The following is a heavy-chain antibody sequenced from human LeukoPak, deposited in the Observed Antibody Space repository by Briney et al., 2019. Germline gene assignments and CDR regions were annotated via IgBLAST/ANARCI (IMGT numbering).Heavy chain of an antibody. CDR1: GFTFSSYA. Sequence: GGSLRLSCAASGFTFSSYAMSWVRQAPGKGLEWVSAISGSGGSTYYADSVKGRFTVSRDNSKNTLYLQMNSLRAEDTAVYYCANDDYGEDFDYWGQGTLVTVSS. CDR2: ISGSGGST. CDR3: ANDDYGEDFDY. J-gene: IGHJ4*02. V-gene: IGHV3-23*01. D-gene: IGHD4-17*01.